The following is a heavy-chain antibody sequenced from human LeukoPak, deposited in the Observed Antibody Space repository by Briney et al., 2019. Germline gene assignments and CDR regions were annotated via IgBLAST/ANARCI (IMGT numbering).Heavy chain of an antibody. D-gene: IGHD3-9*01. V-gene: IGHV4-59*08. CDR3: ARLSHPSGSDWFFDY. CDR2: IYFSGTI. Sequence: SETLSLTCIVSGDSISNYYWSWIRQPPGKGLEWIGYIYFSGTINYNPSLKSRVTISVDTSKNQFSLKLSSMTAADTAVYYCARLSHPSGSDWFFDYWGQGTLVTVSS. J-gene: IGHJ4*02. CDR1: GDSISNYY.